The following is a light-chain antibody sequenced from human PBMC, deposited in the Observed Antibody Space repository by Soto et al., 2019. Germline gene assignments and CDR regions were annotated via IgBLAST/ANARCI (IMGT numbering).Light chain of an antibody. Sequence: QSVLTQPPSVSAAPGQKVTISCSGSSSNIGGNSVSWYQQPPGTAPKLPIYDDNKRPSGIPDRFSGSKSGTSATLGITGFQTGDDADYYCGSWDSSMSAYVFGTGTKVTVL. CDR1: SSNIGGNS. V-gene: IGLV1-51*01. CDR3: GSWDSSMSAYV. J-gene: IGLJ1*01. CDR2: DDN.